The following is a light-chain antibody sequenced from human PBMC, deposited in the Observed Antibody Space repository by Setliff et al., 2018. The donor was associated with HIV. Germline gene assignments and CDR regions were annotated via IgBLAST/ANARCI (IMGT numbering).Light chain of an antibody. CDR3: QSYDNTKNIVI. V-gene: IGLV6-57*01. CDR1: SGSIVANY. Sequence: NFMLTQPRSVSESPGKTVTISCSRNSGSIVANYVHWYQQRPGSSPTTVISSFHHRPSGVPDRFSGFIDSSSNSASLTISGLKTEDEADYYCQSYDNTKNIVIVGGGTKGTVL. J-gene: IGLJ2*01. CDR2: SFH.